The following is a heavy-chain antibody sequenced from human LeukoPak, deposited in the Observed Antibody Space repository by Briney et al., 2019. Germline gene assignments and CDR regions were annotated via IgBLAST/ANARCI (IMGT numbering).Heavy chain of an antibody. D-gene: IGHD5-18*01. V-gene: IGHV4-34*01. Sequence: SETLSLTCAVYGGSFSGYYWSWIRQPPGKGLEWIGEINHSGSTNYNPSLKSRVTISVDTSKNQFSLKLSSVTAADTVVYYCARGWDTAMSGGQYYYGMDVWGQGTTVTVSS. J-gene: IGHJ6*02. CDR1: GGSFSGYY. CDR2: INHSGST. CDR3: ARGWDTAMSGGQYYYGMDV.